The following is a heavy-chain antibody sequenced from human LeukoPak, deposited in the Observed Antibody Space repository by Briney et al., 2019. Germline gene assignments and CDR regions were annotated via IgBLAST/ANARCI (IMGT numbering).Heavy chain of an antibody. D-gene: IGHD5-18*01. V-gene: IGHV1-2*02. Sequence: GASVKVSCKASGYTFTGYYIHWVRQAPGQGLEWMGWINPNSGGTKYAQKFQGRVTMTRNTSISTAYMELSSLRSEDTAVYYCARGRGKYSSLDYWGQGTLVTVSS. CDR2: INPNSGGT. J-gene: IGHJ4*02. CDR3: ARGRGKYSSLDY. CDR1: GYTFTGYY.